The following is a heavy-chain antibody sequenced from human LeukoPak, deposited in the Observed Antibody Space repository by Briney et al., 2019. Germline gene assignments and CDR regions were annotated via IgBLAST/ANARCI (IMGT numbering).Heavy chain of an antibody. J-gene: IGHJ4*02. CDR2: IKEDGTEE. D-gene: IGHD3-10*01. V-gene: IGHV3-7*05. CDR1: GFTFSSSW. CDR3: AKRNSGGPYYFDY. Sequence: GGSLRLSCAASGFTFSSSWMTWVRQAPGKGLEWVAHIKEDGTEEYYVDSVKGRFTISRDNAKNSLYLQMNSLRADDTAIYYCAKRNSGGPYYFDYWGQGTLVTVSS.